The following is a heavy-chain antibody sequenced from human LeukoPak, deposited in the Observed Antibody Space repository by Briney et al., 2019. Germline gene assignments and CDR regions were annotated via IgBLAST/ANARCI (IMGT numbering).Heavy chain of an antibody. CDR1: GFIFSNYG. D-gene: IGHD6-19*01. Sequence: GGSLRLSCAASGFIFSNYGMHWVRRAPGKGLEWVAFIRYDESNKFYADSVKGRFTISRDNSKNILFLQMNSLRAEDTAVYYCATMQWLEGVDWFDPWGQGTLVTVSS. V-gene: IGHV3-30*02. CDR3: ATMQWLEGVDWFDP. CDR2: IRYDESNK. J-gene: IGHJ5*02.